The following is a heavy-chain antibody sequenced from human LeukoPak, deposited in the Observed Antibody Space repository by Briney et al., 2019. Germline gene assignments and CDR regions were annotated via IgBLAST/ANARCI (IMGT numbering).Heavy chain of an antibody. CDR2: INWNGGST. D-gene: IGHD2-2*03. J-gene: IGHJ4*02. Sequence: PGGSLRLSCAASGFTFDDYGMSWVRQAPGKGLEWDSGINWNGGSTGYADSVKGRFTISRDNAKNSLYLQMNSLRAEDTALYYCARDLGYCSSTSCPIDYWGQGTLVTVSS. CDR3: ARDLGYCSSTSCPIDY. CDR1: GFTFDDYG. V-gene: IGHV3-20*04.